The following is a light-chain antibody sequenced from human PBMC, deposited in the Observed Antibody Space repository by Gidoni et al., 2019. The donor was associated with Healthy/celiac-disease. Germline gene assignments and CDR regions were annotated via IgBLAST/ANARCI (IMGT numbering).Light chain of an antibody. CDR3: MQALQTPFT. CDR2: LGS. CDR1: PSLLHSNVYNY. V-gene: IGKV2-28*01. J-gene: IGKJ3*01. Sequence: DIVMTQSPLSLPVTPGEPASISCRSSPSLLHSNVYNYLDWYLQKPGQSPQLLIYLGSNRASGVPDRFSGSGSGTDFTLKISRVEAEDVGVYYCMQALQTPFTFGPGTKVDIK.